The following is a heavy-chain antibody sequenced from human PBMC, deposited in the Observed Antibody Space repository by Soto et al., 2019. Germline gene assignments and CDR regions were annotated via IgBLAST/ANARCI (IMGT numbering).Heavy chain of an antibody. CDR2: IYSGGST. Sequence: EVQLVESGGGLIQPGGSLRLSCAASGFTVSSNYMSWVRQAPGKGLEWGSVIYSGGSTYYADSVKGRFTISRDNSKNTLYLQMNSLRAEDTAVYYCASARYYYYGMDVWGQGTTVTVSS. J-gene: IGHJ6*02. CDR3: ASARYYYYGMDV. D-gene: IGHD1-20*01. CDR1: GFTVSSNY. V-gene: IGHV3-53*01.